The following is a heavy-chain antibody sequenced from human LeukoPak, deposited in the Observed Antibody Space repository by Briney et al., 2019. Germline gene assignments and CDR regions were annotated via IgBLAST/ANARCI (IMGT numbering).Heavy chain of an antibody. D-gene: IGHD3-16*02. J-gene: IGHJ4*02. Sequence: PSETLSLTCTVSGYSISSGYYWGWIRLPPGKGLEWIGFIYHSGSTYYNPSLKSRVTISVDTSKNQFSLKLSSVTAADTAVYYCARYDVWGTYRAFDYWGQGTLVTVSS. CDR1: GYSISSGYY. CDR3: ARYDVWGTYRAFDY. V-gene: IGHV4-38-2*02. CDR2: IYHSGST.